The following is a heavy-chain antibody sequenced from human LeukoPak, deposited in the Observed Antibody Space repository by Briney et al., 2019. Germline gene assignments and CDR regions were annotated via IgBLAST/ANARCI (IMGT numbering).Heavy chain of an antibody. CDR1: GFPFSSYS. V-gene: IGHV3-21*01. CDR2: ISTSSSYI. Sequence: GGSLRLSCAASGFPFSSYSMNWVRQAPGKGLEWVSSISTSSSYIHYADSVKGRFTISRDNSKNTLYLQMNSLRAEDTAVYYCAKVYYDEDFDYWGQGTLVTVSS. CDR3: AKVYYDEDFDY. D-gene: IGHD3-22*01. J-gene: IGHJ4*02.